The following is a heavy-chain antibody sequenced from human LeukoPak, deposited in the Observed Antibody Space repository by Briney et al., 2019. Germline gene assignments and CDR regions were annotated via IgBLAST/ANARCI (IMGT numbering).Heavy chain of an antibody. J-gene: IGHJ6*02. CDR3: ARDGTAAFEYGTDV. V-gene: IGHV3-33*01. CDR1: GFTFSSYG. CDR2: IWYDGSNK. Sequence: GGSLRLSCAASGFTFSSYGMHWVRQAPGKGLEWVAVIWYDGSNKYYADSVKGRFTISRDNSKNTLYLQMNSLRAEDTAVYYCARDGTAAFEYGTDVWGQGTTVTVSS. D-gene: IGHD6-13*01.